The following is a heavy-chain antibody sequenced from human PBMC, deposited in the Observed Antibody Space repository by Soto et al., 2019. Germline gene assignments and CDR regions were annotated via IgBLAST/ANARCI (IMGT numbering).Heavy chain of an antibody. CDR1: GGSISSSNW. CDR2: IYHSGST. CDR3: ARAPYYDSSGYYLAY. J-gene: IGHJ4*02. Sequence: QVQLQESGPGLVKPSGTLSLTCAVSGGSISSSNWWSWVRQPPGKGLEWIGEIYHSGSTNYNPSLKSRVTISVDQSKNQFSLNLGSVTAADTAVYYCARAPYYDSSGYYLAYWGQGTLVTVSS. D-gene: IGHD3-22*01. V-gene: IGHV4-4*02.